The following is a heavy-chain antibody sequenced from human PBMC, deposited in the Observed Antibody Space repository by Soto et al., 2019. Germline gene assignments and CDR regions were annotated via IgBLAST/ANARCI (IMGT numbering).Heavy chain of an antibody. V-gene: IGHV3-30*03. CDR2: ISYDGSDK. Sequence: PGGSLRLSCAASGFTFNTFGMHWVRQAPGKGLEWVAVISYDGSDKYYSDSVRGRFTISRDNSMNTLYLQMNSLRTEDTAVYYCARLKGPYYYLIRWFDPWGQGTLVTVSS. D-gene: IGHD3-22*01. CDR3: ARLKGPYYYLIRWFDP. CDR1: GFTFNTFG. J-gene: IGHJ5*02.